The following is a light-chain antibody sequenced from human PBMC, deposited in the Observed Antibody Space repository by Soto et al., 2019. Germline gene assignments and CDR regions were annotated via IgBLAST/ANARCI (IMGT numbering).Light chain of an antibody. V-gene: IGKV3-20*01. J-gene: IGKJ3*01. CDR1: QSISSNY. Sequence: EIVLTQSPGTLSLSPGERATLSCRASQSISSNYLAWYQHKPGQGPRLLIYGASSRATGIPDRFSGSGSGTVFTLTISRLEPEDFALYFCQKYGSSFTFGPGTTLDIK. CDR2: GAS. CDR3: QKYGSSFT.